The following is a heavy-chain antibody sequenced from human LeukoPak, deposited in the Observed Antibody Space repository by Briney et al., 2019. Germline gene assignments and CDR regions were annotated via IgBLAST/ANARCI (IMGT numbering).Heavy chain of an antibody. CDR1: GGSISSSSYY. CDR3: ARESPRWFGEFNHFDY. Sequence: SETLSLTCTVSGGSISSSSYYWGWIRQPPGKGLEWIGSIYYSGSTHYNPSLKSRVTISVDTSKNRFSLKLSSVTAADTAVYYCARESPRWFGEFNHFDYWGQGTLVTVSS. J-gene: IGHJ4*02. D-gene: IGHD3-10*01. CDR2: IYYSGST. V-gene: IGHV4-39*07.